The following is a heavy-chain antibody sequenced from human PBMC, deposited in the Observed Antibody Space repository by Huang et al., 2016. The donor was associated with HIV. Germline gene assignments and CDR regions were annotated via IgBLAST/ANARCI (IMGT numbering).Heavy chain of an antibody. CDR3: ARDATKNPRGWFDP. CDR2: INHFVSP. Sequence: QVHLQQWGAGLLKSAETLSLTCAVYGGSLSGYYWSWLRQTPGKGLEWIGEINHFVSPNYNPSLKSRVSISMDGSKKQFSLKLRAISDADTAVYFCARDATKNPRGWFDPWGQGTLVTVSS. D-gene: IGHD3-10*01. V-gene: IGHV4-34*02. CDR1: GGSLSGYY. J-gene: IGHJ5*02.